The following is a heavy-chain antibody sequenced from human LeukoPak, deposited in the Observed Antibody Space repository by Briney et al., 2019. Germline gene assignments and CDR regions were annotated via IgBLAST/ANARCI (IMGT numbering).Heavy chain of an antibody. V-gene: IGHV4-39*01. CDR2: IYNSGTT. Sequence: SETLSLTCTASGDSISSRYYYWGWLPQPPGKGREGSGEIYNSGTTYYSPSLNSRVSISVDTSKNQYSLNLRSVTAAGTAVYYCVRRLRSSGVYPGTFDVWGQGIMITVSS. J-gene: IGHJ3*01. CDR3: VRRLRSSGVYPGTFDV. D-gene: IGHD1-26*01. CDR1: GDSISSRYYY.